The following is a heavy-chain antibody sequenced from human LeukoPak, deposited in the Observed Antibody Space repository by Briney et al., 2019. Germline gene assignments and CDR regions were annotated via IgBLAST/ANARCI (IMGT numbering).Heavy chain of an antibody. CDR2: IYNSGST. J-gene: IGHJ4*02. CDR1: GGSISGYY. D-gene: IGHD3-10*01. Sequence: PSETLSLTCTVSGGSISGYYWSWIRQSPGKGLEWIAYIYNSGSTNYNPSPQSRVTISVDTSKNQFSLNLSSVTAADTAVYYCARYGSGTYPRFDYWGQGTLVTVSS. CDR3: ARYGSGTYPRFDY. V-gene: IGHV4-59*08.